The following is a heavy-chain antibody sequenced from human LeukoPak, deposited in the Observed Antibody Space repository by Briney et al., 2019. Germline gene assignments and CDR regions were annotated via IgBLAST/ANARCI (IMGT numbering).Heavy chain of an antibody. CDR1: GYTFTGYY. V-gene: IGHV1-2*02. D-gene: IGHD3-9*01. Sequence: GASVKVSCKASGYTFTGYYMHWVRQAPGQGLEWMGWINPNSGGTNYAQKFQGRVTMTRDTSISTAYMELSRLRSDDTAVYYCARDQVNIMESGPYFDYWGQGTLVTVSS. J-gene: IGHJ4*02. CDR3: ARDQVNIMESGPYFDY. CDR2: INPNSGGT.